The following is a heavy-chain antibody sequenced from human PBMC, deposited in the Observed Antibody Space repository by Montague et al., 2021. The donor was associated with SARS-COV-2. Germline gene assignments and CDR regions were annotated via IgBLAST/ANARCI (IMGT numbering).Heavy chain of an antibody. V-gene: IGHV3-20*01. CDR1: GFIFDDYG. CDR2: ISRSGDST. D-gene: IGHD3-10*01. J-gene: IGHJ4*02. Sequence: SLRLSCAVSGFIFDDYGMSWVRPAPGKGLEWVSGISRSGDSTAYGDSVKGRFIISRDNAKNTLYLQMNSLRVEDTAFYHCSRGGGMIRGVVDFWGQGILVSVSS. CDR3: SRGGGMIRGVVDF.